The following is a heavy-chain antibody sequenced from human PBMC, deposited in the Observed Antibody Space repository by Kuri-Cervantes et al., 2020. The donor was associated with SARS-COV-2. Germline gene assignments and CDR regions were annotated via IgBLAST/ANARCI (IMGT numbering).Heavy chain of an antibody. Sequence: GSLRLSCAVYGGSFSGYYWSWIRQPPGKGLGWIGEINHSGSTNYNPSLKSRVTISVDTSKNQFSLKLSSVTAADTAVYYCARGPRWSIAANFDYWGQGTLVTVSS. CDR3: ARGPRWSIAANFDY. CDR2: INHSGST. J-gene: IGHJ4*02. V-gene: IGHV4-34*01. CDR1: GGSFSGYY. D-gene: IGHD6-6*01.